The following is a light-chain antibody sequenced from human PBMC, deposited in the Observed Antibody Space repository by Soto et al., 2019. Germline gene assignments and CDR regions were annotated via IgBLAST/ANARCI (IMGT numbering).Light chain of an antibody. CDR3: QQYNSYLLT. CDR1: QSIGTW. J-gene: IGKJ4*01. Sequence: DIQMTQSPSTLSASAGDRVTITCRASQSIGTWLAWYQQKPGKAPKFLIYDASTLESGVPSRFSGSGSGTEFTLTISSLQPDDFATYYCQQYNSYLLTFGGGTKVDIK. CDR2: DAS. V-gene: IGKV1-5*01.